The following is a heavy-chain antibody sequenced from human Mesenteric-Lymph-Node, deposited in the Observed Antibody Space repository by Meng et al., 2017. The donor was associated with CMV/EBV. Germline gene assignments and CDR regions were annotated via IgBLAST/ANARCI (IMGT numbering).Heavy chain of an antibody. CDR3: ARLKRRDGYNLDY. CDR2: IYYSGST. CDR1: GGSGSSGSYH. Sequence: SGGSGSSGSYHWSWIRQSPGKGLEWIGYIYYSGSTKYNPSLKSRVTISLDTSKIQFSLNLSSVTAADTAVYYCARLKRRDGYNLDYWGQGILVTVSS. V-gene: IGHV4-61*01. J-gene: IGHJ4*02. D-gene: IGHD5-24*01.